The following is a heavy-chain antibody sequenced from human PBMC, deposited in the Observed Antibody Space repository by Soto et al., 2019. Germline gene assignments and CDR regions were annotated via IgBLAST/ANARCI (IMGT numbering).Heavy chain of an antibody. Sequence: ASVRVSCKASGYTFTSYDINWVRQATGQGLEWMGWMNPNSGNTDYAQKFQGRVTMTRNTSISTAYMELSSLRSEDTAVYYCARDYSSGYGMDVWGQGTTVTVSS. V-gene: IGHV1-8*01. D-gene: IGHD6-19*01. CDR2: MNPNSGNT. J-gene: IGHJ6*02. CDR1: GYTFTSYD. CDR3: ARDYSSGYGMDV.